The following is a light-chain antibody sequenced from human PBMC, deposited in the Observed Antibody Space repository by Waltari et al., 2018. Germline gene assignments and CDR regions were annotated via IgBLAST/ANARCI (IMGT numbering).Light chain of an antibody. CDR1: TSDVVNYNL. CDR2: EGS. V-gene: IGLV2-23*01. CDR3: CSSAGRSTL. J-gene: IGLJ2*01. Sequence: QSALTQPASVSGSPGQSITTSCTGTTSDVVNYNLFSWYQQHQGKAPKLLIYEGSRRPSGISNRFSGSTSGNTASLTISGLQAEDEADYYCCSSAGRSTLFGGGTKLTLL.